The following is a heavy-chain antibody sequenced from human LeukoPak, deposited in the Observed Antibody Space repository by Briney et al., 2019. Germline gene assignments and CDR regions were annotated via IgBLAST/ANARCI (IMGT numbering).Heavy chain of an antibody. V-gene: IGHV1-46*01. CDR3: ARDPAGDGSSWNNWFDP. J-gene: IGHJ5*02. D-gene: IGHD6-13*01. CDR1: GGTFSSYD. CDR2: INPSGGST. Sequence: ASVKVSCKASGGTFSSYDISWVRQAPGQGLERMGIINPSGGSTSYAQKFQGRVTMTRDMSTSTVYMELSSLRSEDTAVYYCARDPAGDGSSWNNWFDPWGQGTLVTVSS.